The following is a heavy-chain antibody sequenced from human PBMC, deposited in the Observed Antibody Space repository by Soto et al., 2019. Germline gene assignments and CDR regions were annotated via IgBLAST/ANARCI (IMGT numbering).Heavy chain of an antibody. CDR3: ASHPERIAQFGWFDL. J-gene: IGHJ5*02. CDR2: ISSSSSTI. V-gene: IGHV3-48*01. CDR1: GFTFSSYS. Sequence: EVQLVESGGGLVQPGGSLRLSCAASGFTFSSYSMNWVRQAPGKGLEWVSYISSSSSTIYYADSVKGRFTISRDNAKNSLYLQMNSLRAEDTAVYYCASHPERIAQFGWFDLWGQGTLVTLSS. D-gene: IGHD6-13*01.